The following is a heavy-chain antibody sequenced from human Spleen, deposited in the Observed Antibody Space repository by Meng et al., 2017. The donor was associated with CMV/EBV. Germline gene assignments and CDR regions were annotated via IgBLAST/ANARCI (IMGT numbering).Heavy chain of an antibody. CDR2: IKQDGSEK. J-gene: IGHJ4*02. CDR3: ARGGVVPAV. D-gene: IGHD2-2*01. Sequence: ETLSLTCSFHGGSFNAYYWGWIRQSPGKGLEWVANIKQDGSEKYYVDSVKGRFTISRDNAKNSLYLQMNSLRAEDTAVYYCARGGVVPAVWGQGTLVTVSS. V-gene: IGHV3-7*01. CDR1: GGSFNAYY.